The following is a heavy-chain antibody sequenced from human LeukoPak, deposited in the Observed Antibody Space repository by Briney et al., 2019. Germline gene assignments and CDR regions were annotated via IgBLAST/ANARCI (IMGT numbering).Heavy chain of an antibody. D-gene: IGHD6-13*01. CDR3: ARELSSWYYFDY. Sequence: ASVKVSCKASGYTFTDYYIHWVRQAPGQGLEWMGWINPNSGGTNYAQKFQGRVTMTRDTSISTAYMELSRLRSDDTAVYYCARELSSWYYFDYWGQGTLVTVSS. J-gene: IGHJ4*02. CDR2: INPNSGGT. CDR1: GYTFTDYY. V-gene: IGHV1-2*02.